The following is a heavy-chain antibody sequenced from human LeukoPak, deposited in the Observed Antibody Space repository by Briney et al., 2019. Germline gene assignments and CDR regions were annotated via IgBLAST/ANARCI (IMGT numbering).Heavy chain of an antibody. CDR2: IYTSGST. CDR1: GGSISSYY. D-gene: IGHD6-19*01. J-gene: IGHJ5*02. Sequence: SETLSLTCTVSGGSISSYYWSWIRQPAGKGLEWIGRIYTSGSTNYNPSLKSRVTMSVDTSKNQFSLKLSSVTAADTAVYYCARGGYSSGWYEYRTGSKNWLDPWGQGTLVTVSS. V-gene: IGHV4-4*07. CDR3: ARGGYSSGWYEYRTGSKNWLDP.